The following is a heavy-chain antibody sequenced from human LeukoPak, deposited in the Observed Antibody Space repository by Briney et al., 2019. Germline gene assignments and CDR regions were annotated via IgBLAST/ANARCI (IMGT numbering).Heavy chain of an antibody. D-gene: IGHD4-17*01. Sequence: GASVKVSCKAFGGTFSSYAISWVRQAPGQGLEWMGGIIPIFGTANYAQKFQGRVTITTDESTSTAYMELSSLRSEDTAVYYCARDQPYGDYYLGNAFDIWGQGTMVTVSS. V-gene: IGHV1-69*05. CDR3: ARDQPYGDYYLGNAFDI. CDR1: GGTFSSYA. J-gene: IGHJ3*02. CDR2: IIPIFGTA.